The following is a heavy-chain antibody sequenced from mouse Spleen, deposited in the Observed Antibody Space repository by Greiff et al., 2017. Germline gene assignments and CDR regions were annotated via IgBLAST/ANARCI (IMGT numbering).Heavy chain of an antibody. J-gene: IGHJ2*01. CDR3: ARERDYYGSSPFDY. CDR2: IYPGDGDT. CDR1: GYAFSSSW. D-gene: IGHD1-1*01. Sequence: VQLQQSGPELVKPGASVKISCKASGYAFSSSWMNWVKQRPGKGLEWIGRIYPGDGDTNYNGKFKGKATLTADKSSSTAYMQLSSLTSEDSAVYFCARERDYYGSSPFDYWGQGTTLTVSS. V-gene: IGHV1-82*01.